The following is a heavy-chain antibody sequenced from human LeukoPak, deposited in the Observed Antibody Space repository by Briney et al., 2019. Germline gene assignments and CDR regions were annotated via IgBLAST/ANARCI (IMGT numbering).Heavy chain of an antibody. CDR2: IAFDDTDR. J-gene: IGHJ4*02. D-gene: IGHD4/OR15-4a*01. Sequence: GGSLRLSCAASGSIFGDYAMHWVRQAPGKRLEWVAAIAFDDTDRYYIDSVKGRFTISRDDSKNTLYLHMTSLRAEDTAVYYCTNSGDYGDYWGQGTLVTVSS. V-gene: IGHV3-30*04. CDR1: GSIFGDYA. CDR3: TNSGDYGDY.